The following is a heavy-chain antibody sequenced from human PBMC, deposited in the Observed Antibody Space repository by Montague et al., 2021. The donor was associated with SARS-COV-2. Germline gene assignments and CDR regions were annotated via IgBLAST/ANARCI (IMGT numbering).Heavy chain of an antibody. V-gene: IGHV4-4*02. Sequence: SETLSLTCTVSGGSISSDNWWTWVRQPPGKGLEWIGDIFHSGTTNYNPSLKSRLTISVDKTKNQIPLKLTSVTAAATAMYYCALPLGGARFDPWGQGTLVTVSS. CDR3: ALPLGGARFDP. CDR2: IFHSGTT. D-gene: IGHD3-16*01. J-gene: IGHJ5*02. CDR1: GGSISSDNW.